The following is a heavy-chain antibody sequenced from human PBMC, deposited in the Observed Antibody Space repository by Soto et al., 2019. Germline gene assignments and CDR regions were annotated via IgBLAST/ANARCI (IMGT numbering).Heavy chain of an antibody. CDR3: ARDYARWSYYYDSSGYPDYFDY. V-gene: IGHV4-38-2*02. Sequence: PSEPLSLTCAVSGYSISIGYYWGWIRQPPGKGLEWIGSIYHSGSTYYNPSLKSRVTISVDTSKNQFSLKLSSVTAADTAVYYCARDYARWSYYYDSSGYPDYFDYWGQGTLVTVSS. D-gene: IGHD3-22*01. CDR2: IYHSGST. CDR1: GYSISIGYY. J-gene: IGHJ4*02.